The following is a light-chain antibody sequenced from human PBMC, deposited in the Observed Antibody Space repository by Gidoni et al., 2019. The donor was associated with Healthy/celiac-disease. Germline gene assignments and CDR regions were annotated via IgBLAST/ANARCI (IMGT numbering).Light chain of an antibody. Sequence: DIVMTPSPDSLAVSLGERATINCKSSQSVLYSSNNENYLAWYQQKPGQPPKLLIYWASTRESGVPDRFSGSGSGTDFTLTISSLQAEDVAVYYCQQYYSTPHTFGQGTKLEIK. J-gene: IGKJ2*01. V-gene: IGKV4-1*01. CDR2: WAS. CDR1: QSVLYSSNNENY. CDR3: QQYYSTPHT.